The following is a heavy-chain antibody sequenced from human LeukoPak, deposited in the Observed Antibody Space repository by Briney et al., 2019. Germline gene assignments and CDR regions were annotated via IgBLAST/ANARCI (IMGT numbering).Heavy chain of an antibody. Sequence: PGGSLRLSCAASGFTFSSYSMNWVRQAPGKGLEWVSSISSSSSYIYYADSVKGRFTISRDNAKNSLYLQMNSLRAEDTAVYYCARDADRGYSYGLSRRAFDIWGQGTMVTVSS. V-gene: IGHV3-21*01. CDR3: ARDADRGYSYGLSRRAFDI. D-gene: IGHD5-18*01. CDR2: ISSSSSYI. J-gene: IGHJ3*02. CDR1: GFTFSSYS.